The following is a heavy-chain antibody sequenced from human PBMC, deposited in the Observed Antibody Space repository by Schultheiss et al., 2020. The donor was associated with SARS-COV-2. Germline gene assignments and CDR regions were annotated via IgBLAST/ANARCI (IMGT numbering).Heavy chain of an antibody. D-gene: IGHD6-19*01. CDR1: GFTFSSYS. V-gene: IGHV3-NL1*01. CDR2: INGDGSST. J-gene: IGHJ4*02. Sequence: GGSLRLSCAASGFTFSSYSMNWVRQAPGKGLEWVSLINGDGSSTPYAGSVKGRFTISRDNSRNTLYLQMNSLRAEDTAVYYCAKDPQYSSGRYGGLNWGQGTLVTVSS. CDR3: AKDPQYSSGRYGGLN.